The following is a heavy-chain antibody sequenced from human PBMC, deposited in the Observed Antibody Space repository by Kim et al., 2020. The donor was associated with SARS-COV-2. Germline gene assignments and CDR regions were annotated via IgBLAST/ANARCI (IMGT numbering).Heavy chain of an antibody. CDR3: ARESWYSSGWHGYFQH. J-gene: IGHJ1*01. D-gene: IGHD6-19*01. V-gene: IGHV4-31*02. Sequence: SLKSRVTISVDTSKNQFSLKLSSVTAADTAVYYCARESWYSSGWHGYFQHWGQGTLVTVSS.